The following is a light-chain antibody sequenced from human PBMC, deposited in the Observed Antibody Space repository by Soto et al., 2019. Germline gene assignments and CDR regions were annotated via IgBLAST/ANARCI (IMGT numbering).Light chain of an antibody. CDR2: GAS. CDR3: QQYTNWPYT. V-gene: IGKV3-15*01. J-gene: IGKJ2*01. CDR1: QSVGSN. Sequence: EIVMTQSPATLSVSPGERASLSCRASQSVGSNLAWYQQTDGQAPRLLIYGASTRATGIPARFSGSGSGTEFTLTISSLHSEDFADYSCQQYTNWPYTFGQGTKLEIK.